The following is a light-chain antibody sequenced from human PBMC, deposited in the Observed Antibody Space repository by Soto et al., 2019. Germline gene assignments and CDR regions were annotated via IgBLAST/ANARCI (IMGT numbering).Light chain of an antibody. CDR2: RNN. Sequence: SLLTQPPPASGTPGQRVTISCSGSSSKIGSNYVYWYQQLPGTAPKLLIYRNNQRPSGVPDRFSGSKSGTSASLAISGLRSEDEADYYCAAWDDSLSGIYVFGTGTKVTVL. CDR1: SSKIGSNY. J-gene: IGLJ1*01. V-gene: IGLV1-47*01. CDR3: AAWDDSLSGIYV.